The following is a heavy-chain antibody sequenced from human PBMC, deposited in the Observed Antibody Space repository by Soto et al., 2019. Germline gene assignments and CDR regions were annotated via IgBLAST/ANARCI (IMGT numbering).Heavy chain of an antibody. D-gene: IGHD5-12*01. V-gene: IGHV4-31*03. Sequence: PSETLSLTCTVSGGSISSGGYYWSWIRQHPGKGLEWIGYIYYSGSTYYNPSLKSRVTISVDTSKNQFSLKLSSVTAADTAVYYCARVVAEGYYYGMDVWGQGTTVTVSS. CDR1: GGSISSGGYY. J-gene: IGHJ6*02. CDR3: ARVVAEGYYYGMDV. CDR2: IYYSGST.